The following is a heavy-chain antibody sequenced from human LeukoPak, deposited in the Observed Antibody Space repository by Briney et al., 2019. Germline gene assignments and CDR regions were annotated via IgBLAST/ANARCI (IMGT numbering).Heavy chain of an antibody. V-gene: IGHV3-48*03. J-gene: IGHJ3*02. CDR1: GFTFSSYE. D-gene: IGHD2/OR15-2a*01. CDR2: ISSSGSTI. CDR3: ARHNMGRSQNAFDI. Sequence: GGSLRLSCAASGFTFSSYEMNWVRQAPGKGLEWVSYISSSGSTIYYADSVKGRFTISRDNAKNSLYLQVNSLRAEDTAVYYCARHNMGRSQNAFDIWGQGTMVTVSS.